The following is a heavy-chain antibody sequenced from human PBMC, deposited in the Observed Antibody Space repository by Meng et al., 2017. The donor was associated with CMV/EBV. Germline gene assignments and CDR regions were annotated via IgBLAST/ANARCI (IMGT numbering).Heavy chain of an antibody. CDR1: GGSISSSSYY. V-gene: IGHV4-39*07. Sequence: SETLSLTCTVSGGSISSSSYYWGWIRQPPGKGLEWIGSIYYSGSTYYNPSLKSRVTISVDTSKNQFSLKLSPVTAADTAVYYCSVVDTAMVTPWFDPWGQGTLVTVSS. CDR3: SVVDTAMVTPWFDP. D-gene: IGHD5-18*01. CDR2: IYYSGST. J-gene: IGHJ5*02.